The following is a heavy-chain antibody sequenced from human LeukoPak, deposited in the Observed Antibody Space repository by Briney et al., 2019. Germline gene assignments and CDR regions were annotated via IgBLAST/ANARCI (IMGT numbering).Heavy chain of an antibody. CDR2: INPSGGST. J-gene: IGHJ4*02. Sequence: ASVKVSCKASGYTFTGYYMHWVRQAPGQGLEWMGIINPSGGSTTYAQKFQGRVTMTRDTSTSTVYMELSTLRSDDTALYYCARAGITGTFDYWGQGTLVTVSS. CDR3: ARAGITGTFDY. V-gene: IGHV1-46*01. D-gene: IGHD1-14*01. CDR1: GYTFTGYY.